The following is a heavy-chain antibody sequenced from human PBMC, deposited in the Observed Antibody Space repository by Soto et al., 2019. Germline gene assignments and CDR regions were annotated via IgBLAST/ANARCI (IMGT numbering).Heavy chain of an antibody. V-gene: IGHV3-7*01. J-gene: IGHJ5*02. CDR1: GFTFSSYW. D-gene: IGHD2-2*01. CDR2: IKQDGSEK. CDR3: VVVPAAMLLWFDP. Sequence: PGGSLRLSCAASGFTFSSYWMSWVRQAPGKGLEWVANIKQDGSEKYYVDSVKGRFTISRDNAKNSLYLQMNSLRAEDTAVYYCVVVPAAMLLWFDPWGQGTLVTVS.